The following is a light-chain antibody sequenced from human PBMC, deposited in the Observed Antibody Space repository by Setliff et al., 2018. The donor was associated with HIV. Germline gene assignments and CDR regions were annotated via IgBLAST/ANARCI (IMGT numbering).Light chain of an antibody. CDR1: SSDIGRYNL. CDR2: QAT. V-gene: IGLV2-14*02. J-gene: IGLJ2*01. Sequence: QSALTQPASVSGSPGQSITISCTGTSSDIGRYNLVSWYQQYPGKAPKLMIYQATKRPSGVSNRFSGSKSGNTASLTISGLQAEDEADYYCSSFTSSDTVVFGGGTKVTV. CDR3: SSFTSSDTVV.